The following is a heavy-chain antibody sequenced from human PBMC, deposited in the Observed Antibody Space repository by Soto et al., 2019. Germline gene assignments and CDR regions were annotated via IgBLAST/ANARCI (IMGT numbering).Heavy chain of an antibody. J-gene: IGHJ4*02. V-gene: IGHV1-8*01. CDR3: ARGRGWRDY. Sequence: QVQLVQSGAGVKKPGASVKVSCRASGYSFTSYDINWVRQATGQGLEWMGWMDPKTGNTDYGQKFQGRVTMTRNTSISTAYMELSSLTSEDTAVYYCARGRGWRDYWGQGTLVTVSS. CDR2: MDPKTGNT. CDR1: GYSFTSYD. D-gene: IGHD6-19*01.